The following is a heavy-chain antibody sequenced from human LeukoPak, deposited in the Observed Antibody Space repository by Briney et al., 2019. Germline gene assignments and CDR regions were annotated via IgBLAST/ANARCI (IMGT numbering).Heavy chain of an antibody. Sequence: ASVKVSCKASEYIFTTDYIHWVRQAPGQGLEWMGTINPSGDSTTYAQNFQGRVTMTRDTSTSTVYMELSSLTSEDTAVYYCARDFLTGAGTFDYWGQGTLVTVSS. CDR3: ARDFLTGAGTFDY. CDR1: EYIFTTDY. CDR2: INPSGDST. V-gene: IGHV1-46*01. J-gene: IGHJ4*02. D-gene: IGHD3-9*01.